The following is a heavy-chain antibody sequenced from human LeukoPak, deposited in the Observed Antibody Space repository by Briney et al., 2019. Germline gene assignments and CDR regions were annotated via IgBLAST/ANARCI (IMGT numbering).Heavy chain of an antibody. CDR3: ASQTLILEWPSTSFDP. Sequence: PSEALSLTCSVSGGSITGDSHYGGWIRQSPGKGLEWIGTIHYTGITYYNPSLRSRVTISVDTSKNQFSLKLNSMTAADTAVYYCASQTLILEWPSTSFDPWGQGTLVTVSS. CDR1: GGSITGDSHY. CDR2: IHYTGIT. D-gene: IGHD3-3*01. J-gene: IGHJ5*02. V-gene: IGHV4-39*01.